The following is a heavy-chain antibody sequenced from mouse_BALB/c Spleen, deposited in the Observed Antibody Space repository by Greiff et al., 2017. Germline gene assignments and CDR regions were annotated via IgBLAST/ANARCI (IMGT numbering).Heavy chain of an antibody. D-gene: IGHD1-1*01. CDR1: GYTLTDYA. CDR2: ISTYYGEA. CDR3: ARGDHYYGSSYWYFDV. Sequence: VQLQQSGAELVRPGVSVKISCKGSGYTLTDYAMHWVKQSLAKSLEWIGVISTYYGEASYNQKFKGKATMTVDKSSSTAYMELARLTSEDSAIYYCARGDHYYGSSYWYFDVWGAGTTVTVSS. V-gene: IGHV1S137*01. J-gene: IGHJ1*01.